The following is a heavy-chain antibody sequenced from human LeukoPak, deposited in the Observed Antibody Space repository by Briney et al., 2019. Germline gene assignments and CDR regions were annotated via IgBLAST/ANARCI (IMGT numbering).Heavy chain of an antibody. J-gene: IGHJ3*02. CDR3: ARDGLRYRDAFDI. Sequence: GGSLRLSCAASGFTFKLYWMHWARQVPGKRPVWGSRVCDDGIDTIYADSVRCRFTISITDAKNTVYLQMNNRRPEDTAVYYCARDGLRYRDAFDIWGQGTMVTVSS. V-gene: IGHV3-74*01. CDR2: VCDDGIDT. CDR1: GFTFKLYW. D-gene: IGHD5-12*01.